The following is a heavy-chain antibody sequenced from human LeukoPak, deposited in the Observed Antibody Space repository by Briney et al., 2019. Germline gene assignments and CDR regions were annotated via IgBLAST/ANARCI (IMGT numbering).Heavy chain of an antibody. D-gene: IGHD6-6*01. V-gene: IGHV1-69*05. CDR2: IIPIFGTA. J-gene: IGHJ4*02. CDR1: GGTFTSYA. Sequence: AVKVSCKASGGTFTSYAISWVRQAPGQGLEWMGRIIPIFGTANYAQKFQGRVTITTDESTITDYMERSSLRSEDTAVYYCARTHSSSTQFDYWGQGTLVTVSS. CDR3: ARTHSSSTQFDY.